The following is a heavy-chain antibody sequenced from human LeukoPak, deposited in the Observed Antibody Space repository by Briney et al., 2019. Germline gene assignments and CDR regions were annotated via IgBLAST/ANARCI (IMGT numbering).Heavy chain of an antibody. D-gene: IGHD4-17*01. V-gene: IGHV4-39*07. CDR1: GGSISNSSYY. CDR3: ARDMTVGYLTTVTKFDY. Sequence: ASETLSLTCTVSGGSISNSSYYWGWIRQPPGKGLEWIGSIYYSGSTYCNPSLKSRVTISVDTSKNQFSLKLSSVTAADTAVYYCARDMTVGYLTTVTKFDYWGQGTLVTVSS. CDR2: IYYSGST. J-gene: IGHJ4*02.